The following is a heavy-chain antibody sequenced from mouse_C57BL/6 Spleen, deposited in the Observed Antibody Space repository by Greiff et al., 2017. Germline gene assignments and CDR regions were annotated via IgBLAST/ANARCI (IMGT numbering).Heavy chain of an antibody. CDR3: ARVRLYGSPYYFDY. CDR2: IHPNSGST. D-gene: IGHD1-1*01. J-gene: IGHJ2*01. CDR1: GYTFTSYW. Sequence: QVQLQQPGAELVKPGASVKLSCKASGYTFTSYWMHWVKQRPGQGLEWIGMIHPNSGSTNYNEKFKSKATLTVDKSSSTAYMQLSSLTSEDSAVYYCARVRLYGSPYYFDYWGQGTTLTVSS. V-gene: IGHV1-64*01.